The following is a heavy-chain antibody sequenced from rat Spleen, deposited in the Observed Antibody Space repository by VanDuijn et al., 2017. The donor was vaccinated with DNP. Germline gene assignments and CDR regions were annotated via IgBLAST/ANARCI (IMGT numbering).Heavy chain of an antibody. CDR3: ARWTYGFDY. V-gene: IGHV3-1*01. D-gene: IGHD1-11*01. CDR1: DYSITSNY. Sequence: EVQLQESGPGLVKPSQSLSLTCSVTDYSITSNYWGWIRKFPGDKMEWMGYISYSGGTRYNPSLKSRISITRDTSKNQFFLQLNSVTIEDTATYYCARWTYGFDYWGQGVMVTVSS. J-gene: IGHJ2*01. CDR2: ISYSGGT.